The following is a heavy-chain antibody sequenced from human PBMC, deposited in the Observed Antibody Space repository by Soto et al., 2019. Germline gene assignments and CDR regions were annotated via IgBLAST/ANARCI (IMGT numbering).Heavy chain of an antibody. V-gene: IGHV1-8*01. Sequence: GASVKVSCKASGYTFTSYDINWVRQATGQGLEWMGWMNPNSGNTGYAQKFQGRVTMTRNTSISTAYMELSSLRSEDTAVYYCARSPAARPPYYYYGMDVWGQGTTVTVSS. CDR2: MNPNSGNT. CDR1: GYTFTSYD. D-gene: IGHD6-6*01. J-gene: IGHJ6*02. CDR3: ARSPAARPPYYYYGMDV.